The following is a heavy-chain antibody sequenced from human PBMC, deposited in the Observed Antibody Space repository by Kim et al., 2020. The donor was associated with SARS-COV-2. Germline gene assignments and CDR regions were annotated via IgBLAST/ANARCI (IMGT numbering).Heavy chain of an antibody. CDR1: GGSISSSSYY. J-gene: IGHJ5*02. CDR2: IYYSGST. V-gene: IGHV4-39*01. CDR3: ARQLVGAAAALLPGNWFDP. Sequence: SETLSLTCTVSGGSISSSSYYWGWIRQPPGKGLEWIGSIYYSGSTYYNPSLKSRVTISVDTSKNQFSLKLSSVTAADTAVYYCARQLVGAAAALLPGNWFDPWGQGTLVTVSS. D-gene: IGHD6-13*01.